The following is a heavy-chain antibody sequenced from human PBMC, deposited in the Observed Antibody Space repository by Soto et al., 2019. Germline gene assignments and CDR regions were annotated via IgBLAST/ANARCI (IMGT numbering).Heavy chain of an antibody. V-gene: IGHV3-21*04. Sequence: GGSLRLSCAASGFTFSLYSMIWVRQTPGKGLEWVSSISSSSAYIYSADSLKGRFTISRDNAKNSLYLQMNSLRAEDTAVYYCARDGDSSGYFYGFDYWGQGTLVTVSS. J-gene: IGHJ4*02. CDR3: ARDGDSSGYFYGFDY. CDR1: GFTFSLYS. D-gene: IGHD3-22*01. CDR2: ISSSSAYI.